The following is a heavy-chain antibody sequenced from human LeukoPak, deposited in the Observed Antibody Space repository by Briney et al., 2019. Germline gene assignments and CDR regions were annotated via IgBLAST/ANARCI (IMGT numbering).Heavy chain of an antibody. CDR1: GYTFTSYD. J-gene: IGHJ5*02. CDR3: ARGFMRGFGKLLPSASNWCEP. CDR2: MNPNSGNT. V-gene: IGHV1-8*01. D-gene: IGHD3-10*01. Sequence: GASVKVSCKASGYTFTSYDINWVRQATGQGLEWMGWMNPNSGNTGYAQKFQGRVTMTRNTSISTAYIELSSLRSEDTAVYYLARGFMRGFGKLLPSASNWCEPWAGRTLDTVSS.